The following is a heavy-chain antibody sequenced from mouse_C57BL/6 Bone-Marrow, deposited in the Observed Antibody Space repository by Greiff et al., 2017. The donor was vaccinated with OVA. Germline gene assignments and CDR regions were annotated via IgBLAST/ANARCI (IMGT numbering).Heavy chain of an antibody. CDR2: ISSGSSTI. V-gene: IGHV5-17*01. CDR1: GFTFSDYG. CDR3: ARINYWYFDV. J-gene: IGHJ1*03. Sequence: EVQLQQSGGGLVKPGGSLKLSCAASGFTFSDYGMHWVRQAPEKGLEWVAYISSGSSTIYYADTVKGRFTISRDNAKNTLFLQMTSLRSEDTAMYYCARINYWYFDVWAQGPRSPSPQ.